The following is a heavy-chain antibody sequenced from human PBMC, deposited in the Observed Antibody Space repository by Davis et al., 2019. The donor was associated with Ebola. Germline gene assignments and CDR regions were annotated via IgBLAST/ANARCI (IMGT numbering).Heavy chain of an antibody. CDR3: ARTSIVGTTTTASDI. D-gene: IGHD1-26*01. CDR2: INPHNGNT. CDR1: GYTFTNYG. Sequence: AASVKVSCKTSGYTFTNYGITWVRQAPGQGLEWMGWINPHNGNTNYAQNVQGRVTMTTDTSTSTAYMELRSLRSDDTAVYFCARTSIVGTTTTASDIWGQGTMVTVSS. J-gene: IGHJ3*02. V-gene: IGHV1-18*04.